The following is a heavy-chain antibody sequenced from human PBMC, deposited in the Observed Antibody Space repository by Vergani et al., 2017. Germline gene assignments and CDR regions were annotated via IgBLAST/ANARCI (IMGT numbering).Heavy chain of an antibody. D-gene: IGHD6-13*01. CDR1: GGSISSGSYY. CDR2: FYTGGGT. V-gene: IGHV4-61*02. Sequence: QVQLQESGPGLVRPSQTLSLTCTVSGGSISSGSYYWSWFRQPAGKGLEWIGRFYTGGGTSYNPSLNSRVTISVDTSKNQFSLELRSVTAADTAVYYCARDPIYSTTWPFLLLDMDVWGQGTTVTVSS. CDR3: ARDPIYSTTWPFLLLDMDV. J-gene: IGHJ6*02.